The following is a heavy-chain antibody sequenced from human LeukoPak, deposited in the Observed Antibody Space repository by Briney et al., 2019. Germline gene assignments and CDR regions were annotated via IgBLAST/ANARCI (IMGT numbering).Heavy chain of an antibody. Sequence: GGSLRLSCAASGFTFSSYSMNWVRQAPGKGLEWVSSISSSSSYIYYADSVKGRFTISRDNAKNSLYLQMNSLRADDTAVYYCAKCSTSAYTTGWCNWIDPWGQGTLVTVPS. V-gene: IGHV3-21*04. J-gene: IGHJ5*02. CDR3: AKCSTSAYTTGWCNWIDP. D-gene: IGHD6-19*01. CDR1: GFTFSSYS. CDR2: ISSSSSYI.